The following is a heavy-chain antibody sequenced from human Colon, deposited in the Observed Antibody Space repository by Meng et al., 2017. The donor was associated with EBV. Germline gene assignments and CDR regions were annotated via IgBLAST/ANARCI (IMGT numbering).Heavy chain of an antibody. CDR3: AHQAVAGTRGWFDP. CDR2: INPNSGGT. J-gene: IGHJ5*02. V-gene: IGHV1-2*06. CDR1: GYTFPGYY. Sequence: QVQLGQVGAGVKKPGASGKVSCKASGYTFPGYYMHWVRQAPGQGLEWMGRINPNSGGTNYAQKFQGRVTMTRDTSISTAYMELSRLRSDDTAVYYCAHQAVAGTRGWFDPWGQGTLVTVSS. D-gene: IGHD6-19*01.